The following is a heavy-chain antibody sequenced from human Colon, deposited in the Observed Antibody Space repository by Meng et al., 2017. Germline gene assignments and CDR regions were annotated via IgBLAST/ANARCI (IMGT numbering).Heavy chain of an antibody. CDR2: ARIDYANT. CDR1: VASVRSPDDQ. V-gene: IGHV4-61*08. D-gene: IGHD3-16*01. CDR3: ARDYWGSLDF. J-gene: IGHJ4*02. Sequence: GHGLGGPSETLSLFCAFSVASVRSPDDQWGWVRQPPGKGLEWIGYARIDYANTNYNPSLKSRVNVSLDTSKNQFSLNVRSVTAADTAVYYCARDYWGSLDFWGQGILVTVSS.